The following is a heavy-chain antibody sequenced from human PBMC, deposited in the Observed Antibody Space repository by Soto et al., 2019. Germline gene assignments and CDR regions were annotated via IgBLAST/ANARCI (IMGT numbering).Heavy chain of an antibody. CDR1: GFTFSSYG. J-gene: IGHJ6*02. CDR3: ARVSVAYGYYYGMDV. CDR2: IWYNGSNK. D-gene: IGHD4-17*01. V-gene: IGHV3-33*01. Sequence: QVQLVESGGGVVQPGRSLRLSCAASGFTFSSYGMHWVRQAPGKGLEWVAVIWYNGSNKYYADSVNGRFTISRDNSKNTLYLQMNSLRAEDTAVYYCARVSVAYGYYYGMDVWGQGTTVTVSS.